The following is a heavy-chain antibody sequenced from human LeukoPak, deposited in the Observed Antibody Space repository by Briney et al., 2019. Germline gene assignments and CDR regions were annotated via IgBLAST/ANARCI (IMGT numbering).Heavy chain of an antibody. CDR1: GCFISSGYY. CDR3: ARGGSGYYYLDY. J-gene: IGHJ4*02. D-gene: IGHD3-22*01. Sequence: SETLSLTCTVSGCFISSGYYWGWIRQPPGKGLEWIGSSYHSGSTYYNPSLKSLVTISVDTSKNQFSLKLSSVTAADTAVYYCARGGSGYYYLDYWGQGTLVTVSS. V-gene: IGHV4-38-2*02. CDR2: SYHSGST.